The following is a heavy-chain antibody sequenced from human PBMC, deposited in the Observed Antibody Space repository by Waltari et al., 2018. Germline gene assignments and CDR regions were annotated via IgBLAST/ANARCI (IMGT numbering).Heavy chain of an antibody. CDR2: INTGNGNT. V-gene: IGHV1-3*04. CDR3: ARAGNYDSSDYRVDY. D-gene: IGHD3-22*01. J-gene: IGHJ4*02. Sequence: QVQLVQSGAEVKKPGASVKVSCKASGYSFTGYGMHWVRQAPGQRLEWMGWINTGNGNTKYSQKFQGRVTITRDTSASTAYMELSSLRSEDTAVYYCARAGNYDSSDYRVDYWGQGTLVTVSS. CDR1: GYSFTGYG.